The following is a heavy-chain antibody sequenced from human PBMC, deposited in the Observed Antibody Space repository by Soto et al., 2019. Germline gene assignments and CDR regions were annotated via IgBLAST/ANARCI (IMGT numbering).Heavy chain of an antibody. CDR3: ARHIKRVRPFDY. V-gene: IGHV4-39*01. D-gene: IGHD6-25*01. CDR1: GGSISSSSYY. Sequence: QLQLQESGPGLVKPSETLSLTCTVSGGSISSSSYYWGWIRQPPGEGLEWIGSIYYSGSTYYNPSLKSRVTISVDTSKNQFSVKLSSVTAADTAVYYCARHIKRVRPFDYWGQGTLVTVSS. CDR2: IYYSGST. J-gene: IGHJ4*02.